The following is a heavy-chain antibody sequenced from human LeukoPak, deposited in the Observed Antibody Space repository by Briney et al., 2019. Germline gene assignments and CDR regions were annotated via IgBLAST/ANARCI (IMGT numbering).Heavy chain of an antibody. CDR1: GGSFSGYY. D-gene: IGHD5-18*01. Sequence: PSETLSLTCAVYGGSFSGYYWSWFRQPPVKGLEWIGEINHSGSTNYNPSLKSRVTISVDTSKNQFSLKLNSVTAADTAVYYCARGAPKEIQLWLRLRGVAFDIWGQGTMVTVSS. J-gene: IGHJ3*02. CDR3: ARGAPKEIQLWLRLRGVAFDI. V-gene: IGHV4-34*01. CDR2: INHSGST.